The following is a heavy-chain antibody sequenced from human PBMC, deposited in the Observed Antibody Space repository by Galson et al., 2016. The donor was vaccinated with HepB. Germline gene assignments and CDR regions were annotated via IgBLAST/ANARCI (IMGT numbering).Heavy chain of an antibody. V-gene: IGHV3-33*01. CDR2: IWHDGSKK. J-gene: IGHJ6*02. CDR1: GFTFSTYG. Sequence: SLRLSCAVSGFTFSTYGMHWVRQAPGKGLEWVAVIWHDGSKKYYADSVKGRFTISRDNSKNTLHLQMNSLRAGDTAVYYRARDSGLYGIDVWGQGTTVTVSS. CDR3: ARDSGLYGIDV. D-gene: IGHD1-26*01.